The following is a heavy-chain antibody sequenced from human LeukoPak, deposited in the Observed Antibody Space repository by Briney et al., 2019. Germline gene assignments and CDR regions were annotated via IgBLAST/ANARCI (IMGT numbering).Heavy chain of an antibody. J-gene: IGHJ4*02. CDR1: GGTFSSYP. D-gene: IGHD3-22*01. V-gene: IGHV1-18*01. Sequence: GSSVKVSCKVSGGTFSSYPISWVRQAPGQGLEWMGWISAYNGNTNYAQKLQGRVTMTTDTSTSTAYMELRSLRSDDTAVYYCARDGHRDSSGYPTDWGQGTLVTVSS. CDR3: ARDGHRDSSGYPTD. CDR2: ISAYNGNT.